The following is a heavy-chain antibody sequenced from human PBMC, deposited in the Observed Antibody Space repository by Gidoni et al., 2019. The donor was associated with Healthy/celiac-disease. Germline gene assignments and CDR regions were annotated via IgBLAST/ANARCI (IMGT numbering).Heavy chain of an antibody. Sequence: EVQLVESGGGLVQPGGSLKLSCAASGFTFSGSAMHWVRQASGKGLEWVGRIRSKANSYATAYAASVKGRFTISRDDSKNTAYLQMNSLKTEDTAVYYCNTVTTEPLYYYMDVWGKGTTVTVSS. CDR3: NTVTTEPLYYYMDV. CDR1: GFTFSGSA. J-gene: IGHJ6*03. D-gene: IGHD4-17*01. CDR2: IRSKANSYAT. V-gene: IGHV3-73*01.